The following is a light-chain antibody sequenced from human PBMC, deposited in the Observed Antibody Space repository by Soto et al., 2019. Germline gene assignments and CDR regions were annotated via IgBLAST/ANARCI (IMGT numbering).Light chain of an antibody. V-gene: IGKV1-5*01. Sequence: DIQMTQSPSTLSASVGDRVTITCRASQSISSWLAWYQQKPGKAPKLLIYDVSNLESGVPSRFSGSGSGTEFTLTISSLQPDDVASYYCQQYNAFWTFGQGXXXXI. J-gene: IGKJ1*01. CDR3: QQYNAFWT. CDR1: QSISSW. CDR2: DVS.